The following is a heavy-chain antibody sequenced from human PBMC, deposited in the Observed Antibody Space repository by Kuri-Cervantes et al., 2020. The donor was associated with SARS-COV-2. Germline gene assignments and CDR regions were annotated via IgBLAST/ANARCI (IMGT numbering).Heavy chain of an antibody. Sequence: ASVKVSCKASGGTFSSYAISWVRQAPGQGLEWMGWMNPNSGNTGYAQKFQGRVTMTRNTSISTAHMELSSLRSEDTAVYYCARPSEWGSYRLWGQGTLVTVSS. J-gene: IGHJ4*02. CDR3: ARPSEWGSYRL. CDR2: MNPNSGNT. CDR1: GGTFSSYA. D-gene: IGHD3-16*02. V-gene: IGHV1-8*02.